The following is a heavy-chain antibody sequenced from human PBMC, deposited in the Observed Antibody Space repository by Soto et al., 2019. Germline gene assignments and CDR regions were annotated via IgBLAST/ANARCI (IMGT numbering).Heavy chain of an antibody. CDR3: ARLGAIQYWSFDL. V-gene: IGHV3-33*01. Sequence: QVQLVESGGGVVQPGRSLRLSCAASGFTFSTYAMHWLRQAPGKGLEWMAVIWFDGSNIYYADSVKGRFTISRDNSKNMLYLHMSNLRAEDTAVYYCARLGAIQYWSFDLWGRGTLVTVSS. D-gene: IGHD1-26*01. CDR2: IWFDGSNI. CDR1: GFTFSTYA. J-gene: IGHJ2*01.